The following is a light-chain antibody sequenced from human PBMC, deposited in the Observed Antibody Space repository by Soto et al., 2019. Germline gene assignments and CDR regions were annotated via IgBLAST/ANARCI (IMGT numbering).Light chain of an antibody. CDR3: QQHNNWPLT. Sequence: EIVMTQSPATLSVSPGERATLSCRASHSVSSYLAWYQQKPGQPPRLLIYDASSRATGFPDRFRGSGSGTEFTLTINSLEPEDFAVYYCQQHNNWPLTFGGGTKVDI. J-gene: IGKJ4*01. CDR1: HSVSSY. CDR2: DAS. V-gene: IGKV3-15*01.